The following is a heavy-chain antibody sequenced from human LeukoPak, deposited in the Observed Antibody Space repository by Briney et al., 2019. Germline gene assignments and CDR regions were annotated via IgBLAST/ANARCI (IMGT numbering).Heavy chain of an antibody. Sequence: GRSLRLSCAASGFTFDYYAMHWVRQAPGKGLELVSGISWNSGSIGYADSVKGRFTISRDNAKNSLYLQMNSLRAEDTALYYCAKSGDWRAGGYFQHWGQGTLVTVSS. CDR3: AKSGDWRAGGYFQH. D-gene: IGHD2-21*02. J-gene: IGHJ1*01. V-gene: IGHV3-9*01. CDR1: GFTFDYYA. CDR2: ISWNSGSI.